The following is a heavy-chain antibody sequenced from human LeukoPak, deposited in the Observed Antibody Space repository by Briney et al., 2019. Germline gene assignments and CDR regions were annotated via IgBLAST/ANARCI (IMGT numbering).Heavy chain of an antibody. CDR2: IYYSGST. CDR3: ARAGGIRLGY. D-gene: IGHD1-14*01. Sequence: SETLSLTCTVSGGSISSYYWSWIRQPPGKGLEWIGYIYYSGSTNYNPSLKSRVTISVDTSKNQFSLKLSSVTAADTAVYYCARAGGIRLGYWGQGTLVTVSS. V-gene: IGHV4-59*12. J-gene: IGHJ4*02. CDR1: GGSISSYY.